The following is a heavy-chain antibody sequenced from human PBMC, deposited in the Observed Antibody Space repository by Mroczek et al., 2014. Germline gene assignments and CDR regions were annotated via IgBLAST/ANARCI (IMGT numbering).Heavy chain of an antibody. CDR2: ISWNSGSI. D-gene: IGHD6-19*01. CDR3: AKDYRGYSSLEGAFDI. CDR1: GFTFDDYA. V-gene: IGHV3-9*01. J-gene: IGHJ3*02. Sequence: EVQLVETGGGLVQPGRSLRLSCAASGFTFDDYAMHWVRQAPGKGLEWVSGISWNSGSIGYADSVKGRFTISRDNAKNSLYLQMNSLRAEDTALYYCAKDYRGYSSLEGAFDIWGQGTMVTVSS.